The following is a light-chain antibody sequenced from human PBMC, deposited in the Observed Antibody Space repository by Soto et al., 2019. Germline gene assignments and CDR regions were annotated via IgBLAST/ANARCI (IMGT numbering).Light chain of an antibody. J-gene: IGKJ1*01. Sequence: ESGLSQSRDTVSLSKRVKATLSCRASQSVSSYLAWYQQKPGQAPRLLIYDASNRATGIPARFSGSGSGTDFTLTIIRLEPEDFAVYYCQQYGSSPPTFGQGTKVDIK. CDR1: QSVSSY. CDR2: DAS. V-gene: IGKV3-20*01. CDR3: QQYGSSPPT.